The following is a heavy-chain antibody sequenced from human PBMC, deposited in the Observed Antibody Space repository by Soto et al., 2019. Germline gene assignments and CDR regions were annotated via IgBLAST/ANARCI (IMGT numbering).Heavy chain of an antibody. Sequence: HPGGSLRLSCVASGFTFTTYELNWVRQAPGKGLEWISYIGISAGTTYYADSVKGRFTISRDNSKNSLYLQMNSLRAEDTAVYYCVREGGWNRRDAFDIWGPGTMVTVSS. CDR1: GFTFTTYE. CDR2: IGISAGTT. J-gene: IGHJ3*02. CDR3: VREGGWNRRDAFDI. D-gene: IGHD1-1*01. V-gene: IGHV3-48*03.